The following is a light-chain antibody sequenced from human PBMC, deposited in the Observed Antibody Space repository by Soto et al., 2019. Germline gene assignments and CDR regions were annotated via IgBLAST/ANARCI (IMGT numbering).Light chain of an antibody. CDR3: QQYGSSPPYT. V-gene: IGKV3-20*01. J-gene: IGKJ2*01. CDR1: QSVSXSY. CDR2: GAS. Sequence: EIVLTQSPXTLSLSXGXRATXSCXASQSVSXSYLAWYQQKPGQAPRLLIYGASSRATGIPGRFSGSGSGTDFTLTISRLEPEDFAVYYCQQYGSSPPYTFGQGTKLEIK.